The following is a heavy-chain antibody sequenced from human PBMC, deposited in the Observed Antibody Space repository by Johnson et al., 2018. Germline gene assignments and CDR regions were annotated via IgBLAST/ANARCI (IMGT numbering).Heavy chain of an antibody. CDR2: IGTTADT. V-gene: IGHV3-13*01. CDR3: ARAGGQDDGGKVAYDYYYMDV. CDR1: GFTFSDYD. J-gene: IGHJ6*03. Sequence: VQLVQSGGGLVQPGGSLRLSCAASGFTFSDYDIHWVRQATGKGLEWVSGIGTTADTFYSDSVKGRFTISRENAKNSLYLQMNSLGAGDTAVYYVARAGGQDDGGKVAYDYYYMDVWGKGTTVTVSS. D-gene: IGHD3-3*01.